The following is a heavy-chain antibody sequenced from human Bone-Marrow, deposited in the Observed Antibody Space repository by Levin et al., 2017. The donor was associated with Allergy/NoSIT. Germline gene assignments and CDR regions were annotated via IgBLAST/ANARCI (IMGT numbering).Heavy chain of an antibody. Sequence: PSETLSLTCAVYGGSFSGNYWNWIRQPPGKGLEWIGEISHSGRTKYNPSLKSRVTMSVDTSKNQFSLILTSVTAADTAVYFWEGSNVATKLDSWGQGSLVTVSS. CDR3: EGSNVATKLDS. CDR2: ISHSGRT. CDR1: GGSFSGNY. V-gene: IGHV4-34*01. J-gene: IGHJ4*02. D-gene: IGHD5-12*01.